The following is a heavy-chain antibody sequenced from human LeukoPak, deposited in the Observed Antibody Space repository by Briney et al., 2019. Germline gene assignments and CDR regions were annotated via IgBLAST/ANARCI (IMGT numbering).Heavy chain of an antibody. J-gene: IGHJ4*02. CDR1: GLTFSTYW. D-gene: IGHD6-13*01. CDR3: ARDSAGNDY. V-gene: IGHV3-7*01. Sequence: GGSLRLSCAASGLTFSTYWMSWVHQAPGKGLEWVANIKQDGSEKYYVDSVKGRFTISRDNAKNSLYLQMNSLRAEDTAMYYCARDSAGNDYWGQGTLVTVSS. CDR2: IKQDGSEK.